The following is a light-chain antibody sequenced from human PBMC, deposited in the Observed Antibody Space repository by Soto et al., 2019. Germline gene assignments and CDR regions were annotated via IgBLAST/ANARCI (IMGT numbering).Light chain of an antibody. CDR2: DNT. J-gene: IGLJ1*01. CDR1: SSNIGAGYD. Sequence: QSVLTQPPSVSGAPGQRDTISCTGSSSNIGAGYDVHWYQQLPGTAPKLLIYDNTNRPSGVPDRFSGSKSGTSASLAITGLQAEDEADYYCQSYDRSLSGSRVFGTGTKVTVL. V-gene: IGLV1-40*01. CDR3: QSYDRSLSGSRV.